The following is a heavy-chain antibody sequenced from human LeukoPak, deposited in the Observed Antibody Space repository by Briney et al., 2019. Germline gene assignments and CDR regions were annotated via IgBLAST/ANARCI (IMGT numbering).Heavy chain of an antibody. V-gene: IGHV3-7*01. CDR3: AKDSYSKGDY. CDR1: GFTVSSNY. D-gene: IGHD4-11*01. CDR2: INHDGSVK. J-gene: IGHJ4*02. Sequence: PGGSLRLSCAASGFTVSSNYMSWVRQAPGKGLQWVANINHDGSVKNYVGSVKGRFAISRDNAQNSFYLQMNSLETDDTAVYYCAKDSYSKGDYWGQGTLVTVSS.